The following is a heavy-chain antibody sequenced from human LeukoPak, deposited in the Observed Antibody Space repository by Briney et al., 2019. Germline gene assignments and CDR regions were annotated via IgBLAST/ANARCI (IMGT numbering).Heavy chain of an antibody. CDR3: ARGVLYGDYGGGDGFDI. CDR1: GYTFTGYY. Sequence: VASVKVSCKASGYTFTGYYMHWVRQAPGQGLEWMGWINPNSGGTNYAQKFQGRVTMTRDTSISTAYMELRSLRSDDTAVYYCARGVLYGDYGGGDGFDIWGQGTMVSVSS. V-gene: IGHV1-2*02. J-gene: IGHJ3*02. CDR2: INPNSGGT. D-gene: IGHD4-17*01.